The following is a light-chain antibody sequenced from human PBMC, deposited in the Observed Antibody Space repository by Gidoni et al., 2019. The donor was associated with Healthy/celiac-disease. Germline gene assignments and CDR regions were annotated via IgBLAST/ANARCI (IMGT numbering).Light chain of an antibody. V-gene: IGKV3-20*01. Sequence: SYLAWYQQKPGQAPRLLISGASSRATGIPDFTLTISRLEPEDFAVYYCQQYGSSPWTFGQGTKVEIK. CDR2: GAS. J-gene: IGKJ1*01. CDR1: SY. CDR3: QQYGSSPWT.